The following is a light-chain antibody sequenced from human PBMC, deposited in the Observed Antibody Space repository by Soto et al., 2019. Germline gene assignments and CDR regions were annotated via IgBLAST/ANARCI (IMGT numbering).Light chain of an antibody. V-gene: IGLV9-49*01. CDR2: VGTGGIVG. CDR3: GADNGSGSNFVV. Sequence: QSVLTQPPSASASLGASVTLTCTLSSGYSSYKVDGYQQRPGKGHRFVMRVGTGGIVGSKGVGIPDRFSVLGSGLKRTLTIKNIQEEDESDYHSGADNGSGSNFVVFGGGTKVTVL. CDR1: SGYSSYK. J-gene: IGLJ2*01.